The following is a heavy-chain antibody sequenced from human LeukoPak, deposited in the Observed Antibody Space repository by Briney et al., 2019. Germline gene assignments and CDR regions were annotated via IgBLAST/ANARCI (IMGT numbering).Heavy chain of an antibody. CDR3: ARDSPFEWDVFEDSFDI. D-gene: IGHD1-26*01. CDR2: MHYSGTN. CDR1: GGSISSSSYY. Sequence: SETLSLTCTVSGGSISSSSYYWGWIRQPPGKGLEWIGFMHYSGTNNTNPSLRSRVTRSMDTPNNHFSLQMSSVTAADTAVYYCARDSPFEWDVFEDSFDIWGQGTGVTVSS. J-gene: IGHJ3*02. V-gene: IGHV4-61*03.